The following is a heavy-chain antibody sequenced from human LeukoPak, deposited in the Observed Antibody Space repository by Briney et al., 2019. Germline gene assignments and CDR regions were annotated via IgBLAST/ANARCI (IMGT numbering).Heavy chain of an antibody. V-gene: IGHV4-39*07. CDR2: IYYNGRT. CDR3: ARSTPGDGYST. CDR1: GGSISSTSYY. D-gene: IGHD5-24*01. J-gene: IGHJ4*02. Sequence: SETLSLTCTVSGGSISSTSYYWGWIRQPRGKGLEWIGSIYYNGRTYHNPSLKSRVTISVDTSKNQFSLKVSSVTAADTAVYYCARSTPGDGYSTWGQGTLVTVSS.